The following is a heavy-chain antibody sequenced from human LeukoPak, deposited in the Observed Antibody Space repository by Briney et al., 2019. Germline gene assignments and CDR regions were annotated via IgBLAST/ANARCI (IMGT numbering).Heavy chain of an antibody. CDR2: IYYSGST. CDR1: GGSFSTYY. Sequence: PSETQSLTCTVSGGSFSTYYWSWIRQPPGKGLEWIGYIYYSGSTNYNPSLKSRVTISVDTSKNQFSLTLNSVTAADTAVYYCARVITVRGVIFDYWGQGTLVTVSS. CDR3: ARVITVRGVIFDY. V-gene: IGHV4-59*01. J-gene: IGHJ4*02. D-gene: IGHD3-16*01.